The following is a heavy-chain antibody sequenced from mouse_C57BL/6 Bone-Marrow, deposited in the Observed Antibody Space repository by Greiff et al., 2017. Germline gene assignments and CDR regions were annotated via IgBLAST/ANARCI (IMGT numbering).Heavy chain of an antibody. D-gene: IGHD2-12*01. CDR1: GYTFTNYW. V-gene: IGHV1-63*01. Sequence: QVQLKQSGAELVRPGTSVKMSCKASGYTFTNYWIGWAKQRPGHGLEWIGDIYPGGGYTNYNEKFKGKATLTADKSSSTAYMQFSSLTSEDSASYYCARWGLLSGYWYFDVWGTGATVTVSS. CDR3: ARWGLLSGYWYFDV. CDR2: IYPGGGYT. J-gene: IGHJ1*03.